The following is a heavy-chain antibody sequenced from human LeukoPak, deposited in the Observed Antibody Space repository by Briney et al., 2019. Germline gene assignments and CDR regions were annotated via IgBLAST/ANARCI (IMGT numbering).Heavy chain of an antibody. D-gene: IGHD3-3*01. CDR2: INHSGST. V-gene: IGHV4-34*01. J-gene: IGHJ4*02. Sequence: SETLSLTCAVYGGSFSGYYWSWIRQPPGKGLGWIGEINHSGSTNYNPSLKSRVTISVDTSKNQFSLKLSSVTAADTAVYYCARGRYDFWSGYSNYFDYWGQGTLVTVSS. CDR3: ARGRYDFWSGYSNYFDY. CDR1: GGSFSGYY.